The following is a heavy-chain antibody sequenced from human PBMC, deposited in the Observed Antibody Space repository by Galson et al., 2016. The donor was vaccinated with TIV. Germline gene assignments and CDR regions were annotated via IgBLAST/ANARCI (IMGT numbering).Heavy chain of an antibody. J-gene: IGHJ6*02. V-gene: IGHV3-30*02. D-gene: IGHD3-3*01. Sequence: SLRLSCAASGFTFSTYVMHWVRQAPGKGLEWVAFVRYDGSHKNYADSVKGRFTISRDNSKYTLYLQMNSLRAEDTAVYSCAKGMAIFGVIPPWGGMDVWGQGTTVTVSS. CDR3: AKGMAIFGVIPPWGGMDV. CDR1: GFTFSTYV. CDR2: VRYDGSHK.